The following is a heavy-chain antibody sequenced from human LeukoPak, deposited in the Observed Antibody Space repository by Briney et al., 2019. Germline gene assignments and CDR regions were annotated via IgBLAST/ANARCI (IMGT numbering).Heavy chain of an antibody. CDR2: ISYDGSNK. Sequence: GGSLRLSCAASGFTFSSYAMHWVRQAPGKGLEWVAVISYDGSNKYYADSVRGRFTTARDNYKNRLYLQMNRLRAEQTAVYYCARDRRYSLLGPQAYFDYWGEGTLVTLSS. CDR1: GFTFSSYA. CDR3: ARDRRYSLLGPQAYFDY. D-gene: IGHD6-13*01. V-gene: IGHV3-30-3*01. J-gene: IGHJ4*02.